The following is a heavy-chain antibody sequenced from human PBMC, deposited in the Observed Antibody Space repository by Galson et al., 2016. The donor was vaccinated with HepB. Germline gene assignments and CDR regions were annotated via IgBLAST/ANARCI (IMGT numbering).Heavy chain of an antibody. V-gene: IGHV3-30*04. D-gene: IGHD5-24*01. Sequence: SLRLSCAASGFTFSTYAMHWVRQAPGKGLEWVTFISYDGSNKYYADSVRGRFTISRDNSKNTLYLQMNSLRAEDTAVYYCAKSEWGYNLDFWGQGTLVTVSS. J-gene: IGHJ4*02. CDR3: AKSEWGYNLDF. CDR2: ISYDGSNK. CDR1: GFTFSTYA.